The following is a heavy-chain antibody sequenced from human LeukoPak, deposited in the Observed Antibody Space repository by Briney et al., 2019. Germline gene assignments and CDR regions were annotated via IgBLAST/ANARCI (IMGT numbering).Heavy chain of an antibody. CDR2: FDTEDGEA. CDR1: GYTLTDLS. Sequence: ASVKVSCKVSGYTLTDLSMHWVRQAPGKGLEWMGGFDTEDGEAIYAQKFPGRVTITADESTSAAYMELSSLRSEDTAVYYCARHDIPLTYDAFDIWGQGTMVTVSS. V-gene: IGHV1-24*01. D-gene: IGHD3-22*01. CDR3: ARHDIPLTYDAFDI. J-gene: IGHJ3*02.